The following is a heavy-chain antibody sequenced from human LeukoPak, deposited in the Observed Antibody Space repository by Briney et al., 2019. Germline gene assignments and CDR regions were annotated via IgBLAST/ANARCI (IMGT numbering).Heavy chain of an antibody. CDR2: IRYDGSNK. D-gene: IGHD3-22*01. J-gene: IGHJ4*02. V-gene: IGHV3-30*02. CDR1: GFTFSSYG. Sequence: GGSLRLSCAASGFTFSSYGMHWVRQAPGKGLEWVAFIRYDGSNKYYADSVKGRFTISRDNSKNTLYLQMNSLRAEDTAVYYCAKKMGTLVVVIRGLNFDYWGQGTLVTVSS. CDR3: AKKMGTLVVVIRGLNFDY.